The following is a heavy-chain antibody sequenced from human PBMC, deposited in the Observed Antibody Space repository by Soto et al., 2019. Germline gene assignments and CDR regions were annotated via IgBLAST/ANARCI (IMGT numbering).Heavy chain of an antibody. CDR1: GFTFSSYG. CDR3: ARDGVAVAGNRFDY. J-gene: IGHJ4*02. Sequence: GGSLRLSXAASGFTFSSYGMHWVRQAPGKGLEWVAVIWYDGSNKYYADSVKGRFTISRDNSKNTLYLQMNSLRAEDTAVYYCARDGVAVAGNRFDYWGQGTLVTVSS. V-gene: IGHV3-33*01. CDR2: IWYDGSNK. D-gene: IGHD6-19*01.